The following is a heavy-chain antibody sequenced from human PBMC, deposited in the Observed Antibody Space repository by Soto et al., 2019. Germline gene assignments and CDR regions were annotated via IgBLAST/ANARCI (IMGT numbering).Heavy chain of an antibody. V-gene: IGHV3-15*07. D-gene: IGHD4-17*01. J-gene: IGHJ3*02. CDR1: GFTFSNAW. CDR3: TFVCRVFDYGGYHDAFDI. Sequence: GALRLSCAASGFTFSNAWMNWVRQAPGKGLEWIGRIKSKTDGGTTDYAAPVKGRFTISRDDSKNTLYLQMNSLKTEDTAVYYCTFVCRVFDYGGYHDAFDIWGQGTMVTVSS. CDR2: IKSKTDGGTT.